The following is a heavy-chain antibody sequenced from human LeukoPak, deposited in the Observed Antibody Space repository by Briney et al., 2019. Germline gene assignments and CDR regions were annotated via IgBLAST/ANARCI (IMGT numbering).Heavy chain of an antibody. D-gene: IGHD3-9*01. CDR2: LNPTYDIP. CDR3: AKDPRNILTGDYDDFDI. CDR1: GYTFSNYC. V-gene: IGHV1-46*01. Sequence: ASVKVSCKASGYTFSNYCMHWVRQAPGQGLEWMGILNPTYDIPIYAQKFEGRVTMTRDMSTSTVYMELSSLTSDATAVYFCAKDPRNILTGDYDDFDIWGQGTMVIVSP. J-gene: IGHJ3*02.